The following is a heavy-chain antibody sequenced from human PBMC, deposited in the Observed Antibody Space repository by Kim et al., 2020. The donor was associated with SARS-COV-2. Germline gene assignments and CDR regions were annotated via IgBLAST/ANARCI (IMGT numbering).Heavy chain of an antibody. J-gene: IGHJ4*02. CDR2: NQGGST. CDR3: ARGYSR. V-gene: IGHV4-34*01. Sequence: NQGGSTNQHSSLTSRVTIAVDTSKNQFSLKLSSVIAADTGVYYCARGYSRWGQGTLVTVSS. D-gene: IGHD6-13*01.